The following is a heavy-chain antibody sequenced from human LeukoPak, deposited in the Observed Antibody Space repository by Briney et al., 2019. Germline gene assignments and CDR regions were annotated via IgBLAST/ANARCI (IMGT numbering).Heavy chain of an antibody. CDR3: AKAPRYYFSDY. D-gene: IGHD1-26*01. CDR2: ISGGGGTT. V-gene: IGHV3-23*01. J-gene: IGHJ4*02. Sequence: PGGSLRLSCAASGFTFSSYAMNWVRQASGKGLEWVSAISGGGGTTYYADSVKGRFTISRDNSKNTLYLQMNSLRAEDTAVYYCAKAPRYYFSDYWGQGTLVTVSS. CDR1: GFTFSSYA.